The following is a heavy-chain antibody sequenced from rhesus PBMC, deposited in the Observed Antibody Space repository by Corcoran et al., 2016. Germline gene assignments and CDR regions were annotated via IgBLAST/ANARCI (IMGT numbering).Heavy chain of an antibody. V-gene: IGHV4-169*02. Sequence: QLQLQESGPGLVKPSETLSLTCAVSGGSISSGYWSWIRQAPGKGLEWIGYIDGRIATTNHNRPRKSRVTRSVDTSKTHLYLKLTSGSAADAAVYYCARDRDCTRTYCSLDFDYWGQGVLVTVSS. D-gene: IGHD2-15*01. J-gene: IGHJ4*01. CDR3: ARDRDCTRTYCSLDFDY. CDR2: IDGRIATT. CDR1: GGSISSGY.